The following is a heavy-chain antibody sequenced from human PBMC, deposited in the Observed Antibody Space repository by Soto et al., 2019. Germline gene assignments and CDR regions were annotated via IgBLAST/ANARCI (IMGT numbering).Heavy chain of an antibody. Sequence: GGSLRLSCKASGLTFSNYWMTWVRQAPGKGLEWVANIKRDGSEKYYVDSVRGRFTVSRDNAENSLYLQMNNLRPEDTAVYYCASVPGSPGYHGLDVWGQGTTVTVSS. V-gene: IGHV3-7*03. CDR1: GLTFSNYW. CDR3: ASVPGSPGYHGLDV. D-gene: IGHD5-12*01. J-gene: IGHJ6*02. CDR2: IKRDGSEK.